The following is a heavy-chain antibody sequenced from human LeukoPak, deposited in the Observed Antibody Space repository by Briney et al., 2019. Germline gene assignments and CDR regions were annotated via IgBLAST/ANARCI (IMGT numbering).Heavy chain of an antibody. CDR1: GFPFSSYE. J-gene: IGHJ4*02. V-gene: IGHV3-48*03. D-gene: IGHD6-13*01. CDR3: ARDVAGIAAAGTGGDY. Sequence: GGSRDLSFAASGFPFSSYEMNWVRQAPGKGLEWVSYISSSGSTIYYADSVKGRFTISRDNAKNSLYLQMNSLRAEDTAVYYCARDVAGIAAAGTGGDYWGQGTLVTVSS. CDR2: ISSSGSTI.